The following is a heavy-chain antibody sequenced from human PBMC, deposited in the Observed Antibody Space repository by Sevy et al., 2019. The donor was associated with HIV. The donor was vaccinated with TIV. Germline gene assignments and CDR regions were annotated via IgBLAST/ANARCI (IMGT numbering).Heavy chain of an antibody. D-gene: IGHD2-2*01. CDR1: GFTFSNYW. V-gene: IGHV3-7*03. CDR2: IKRDGSEK. CDR3: ARYCNSASCPCGLDV. J-gene: IGHJ6*02. Sequence: GGSQRLSCAASGFTFSNYWMSWVRQAPGKGLEWVANIKRDGSEKYYVASVKGRFTISRDNAKKSLYLQMNSLRAEDTSVYYCARYCNSASCPCGLDVWGQGTTVTVSS.